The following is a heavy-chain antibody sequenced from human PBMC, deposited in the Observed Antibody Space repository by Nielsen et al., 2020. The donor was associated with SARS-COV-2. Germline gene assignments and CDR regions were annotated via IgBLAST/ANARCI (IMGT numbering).Heavy chain of an antibody. D-gene: IGHD3-10*01. Sequence: GESLKISCAASGFTFSSYSMNWVRQAPGKGLEWVSYISSSSSTIYYADSVKGRFTISRDNAKNSLYLQMNSLRAEDTAVYYCARLEQSYYGSGSYYTTSYGMDVWGQGTTVTVSS. CDR1: GFTFSSYS. CDR3: ARLEQSYYGSGSYYTTSYGMDV. J-gene: IGHJ6*02. V-gene: IGHV3-48*01. CDR2: ISSSSSTI.